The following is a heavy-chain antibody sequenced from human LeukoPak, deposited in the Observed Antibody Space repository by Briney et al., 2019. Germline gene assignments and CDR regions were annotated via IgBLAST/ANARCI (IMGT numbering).Heavy chain of an antibody. V-gene: IGHV3-21*01. CDR3: ARDAGMVRGVILYYFDY. Sequence: PGRSLRLSCAGSGFTFSSYSMNWVRQAPGKGLEWVSSITSSSNYIYYADSVKGRFTISRDNAKNSLFLQMNSLRAEDTALYYCARDAGMVRGVILYYFDYWGQGTLVTVSS. CDR1: GFTFSSYS. D-gene: IGHD3-10*01. J-gene: IGHJ4*02. CDR2: ITSSSNYI.